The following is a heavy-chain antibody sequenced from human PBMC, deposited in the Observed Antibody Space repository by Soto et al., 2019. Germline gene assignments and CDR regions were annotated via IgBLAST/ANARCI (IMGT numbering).Heavy chain of an antibody. D-gene: IGHD5-12*01. CDR2: ITQSGHAT. CDR3: ARAIRGYGTYGGY. CDR1: GFTFSDYY. Sequence: QVQLVESGGDLVKPGGSLRLSCAASGFTFSDYYMSWIRQTPGKGLEWVSYITQSGHATEYADSVRGRFTISRDNNKNSLYLQMNSLRVEDTGVYYCARAIRGYGTYGGYLGQGTPFTVSS. V-gene: IGHV3-11*04. J-gene: IGHJ4*02.